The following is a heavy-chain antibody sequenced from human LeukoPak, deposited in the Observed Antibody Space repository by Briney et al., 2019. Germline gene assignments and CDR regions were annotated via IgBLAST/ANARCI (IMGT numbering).Heavy chain of an antibody. J-gene: IGHJ3*02. V-gene: IGHV4-39*07. CDR2: IYYSGST. CDR3: ARDLYSRSYFDAFDI. D-gene: IGHD1-26*01. CDR1: GGSISSSSYY. Sequence: PSQTLSLTCTVSGGSISSSSYYWGWIRQSPGKGLEWIGSIYYSGSTYYNPSLKSRVTISVDTSKNQFSLKLSSVTAADTAVYYCARDLYSRSYFDAFDIWGQGTMVTVSS.